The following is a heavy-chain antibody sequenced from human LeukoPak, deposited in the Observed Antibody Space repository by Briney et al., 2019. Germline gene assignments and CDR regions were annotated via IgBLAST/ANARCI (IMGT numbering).Heavy chain of an antibody. CDR3: ARDLKRGAFDI. Sequence: GASVKVSCKASGGTFSSYAISWVRQAPGQGLEWMGGIIPIFGTANYAQKFRGRVTITADESTSTAYMELSSLRSEGTAVYYCARDLKRGAFDIWGQGTMVTVSS. V-gene: IGHV1-69*13. CDR2: IIPIFGTA. CDR1: GGTFSSYA. J-gene: IGHJ3*02.